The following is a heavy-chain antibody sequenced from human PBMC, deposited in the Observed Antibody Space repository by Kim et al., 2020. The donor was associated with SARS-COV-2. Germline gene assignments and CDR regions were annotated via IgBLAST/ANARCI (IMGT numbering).Heavy chain of an antibody. V-gene: IGHV1-46*01. J-gene: IGHJ5*01. CDR1: ESTFTSDY. CDR2: IKSSGTT. CDR3: AREIRNNLKFDS. Sequence: ASVKVSCKASESTFTSDYIHWVRQAPGQGLEWMGIIKSSGTTVYAQNFQGRITMTRDTSTATVYMELGSLRSEDTAIYYCAREIRNNLKFDSWGQGTLVTVSS. D-gene: IGHD1-20*01.